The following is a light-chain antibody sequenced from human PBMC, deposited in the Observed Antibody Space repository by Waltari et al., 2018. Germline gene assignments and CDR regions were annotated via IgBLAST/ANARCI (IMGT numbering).Light chain of an antibody. CDR2: TNY. J-gene: IGLJ1*01. V-gene: IGLV1-44*01. CDR3: AAWDDSLDAYV. Sequence: QSVVIQPPSASGTPGQRVSISCSGSSSNIGSNPVNWYQQLPGKAPKLLIYTNYRRPSGVPDRFSGSKSGTSASLAISGLQSGDEADYYCAAWDDSLDAYVFGTGTKVTVL. CDR1: SSNIGSNP.